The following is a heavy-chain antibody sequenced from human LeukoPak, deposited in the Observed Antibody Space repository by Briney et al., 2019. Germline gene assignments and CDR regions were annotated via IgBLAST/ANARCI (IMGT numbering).Heavy chain of an antibody. CDR1: GGTFSSYA. D-gene: IGHD5-18*01. J-gene: IGHJ4*02. Sequence: SVKVSCKASGGTFSSYAISWVRQAPGQGLEWMGRIIPIFGTANYAQKFQGRVTITTDESTSTAYVELSSLRSEDTAVYYCARGSYGYEFYFDYWGQGTLVTVSS. V-gene: IGHV1-69*05. CDR2: IIPIFGTA. CDR3: ARGSYGYEFYFDY.